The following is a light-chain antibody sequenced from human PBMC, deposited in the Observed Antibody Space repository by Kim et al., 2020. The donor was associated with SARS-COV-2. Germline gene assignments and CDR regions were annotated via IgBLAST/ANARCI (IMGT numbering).Light chain of an antibody. J-gene: IGKJ2*01. CDR2: WTS. Sequence: DIVMTQSPDSLAVSLGERATINCKSSQSVLYSSNNKNCLAWYQQKPGQPPKLLLYWTSTRESGVPDRFSGGGSGTDFTLTISSLQAEDVAVYYCQQYYTTPYTFGQGTKLEI. CDR3: QQYYTTPYT. V-gene: IGKV4-1*01. CDR1: QSVLYSSNNKNC.